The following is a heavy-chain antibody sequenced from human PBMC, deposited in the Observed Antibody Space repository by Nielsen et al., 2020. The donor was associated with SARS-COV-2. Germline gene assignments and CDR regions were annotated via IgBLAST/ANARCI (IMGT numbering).Heavy chain of an antibody. V-gene: IGHV3-21*01. CDR3: ARAPGSGSYYFDY. CDR1: GFTFSSYS. CDR2: ISSSSSYI. D-gene: IGHD1-26*01. J-gene: IGHJ4*02. Sequence: GESLKISCAASGFTFSSYSMNWVRQAPGKGLEWVSSISSSSSYIYYADSVKGRFTISRDNAKNSLYLQMNSLRAEDTAVYYCARAPGSGSYYFDYWGQGTLVTVSS.